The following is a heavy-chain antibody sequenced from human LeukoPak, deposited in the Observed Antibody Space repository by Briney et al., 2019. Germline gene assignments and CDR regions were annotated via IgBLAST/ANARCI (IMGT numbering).Heavy chain of an antibody. J-gene: IGHJ3*02. CDR2: MRNKANRYTT. V-gene: IGHV3-72*01. Sequence: GGSLRLSCAGSGFTFSDYYIDWVRQAPGKGLEWVGRMRNKANRYTTENAASVTGRFTISRDDSKKLVFLQMNSLKIEDTAVYYCTTSPDSGANVFGIWGQGTRVTVSS. CDR1: GFTFSDYY. D-gene: IGHD1-26*01. CDR3: TTSPDSGANVFGI.